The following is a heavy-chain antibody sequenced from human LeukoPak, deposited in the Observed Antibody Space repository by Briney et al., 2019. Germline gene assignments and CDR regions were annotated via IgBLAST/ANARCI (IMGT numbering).Heavy chain of an antibody. D-gene: IGHD5-12*01. CDR2: INPNSGGT. V-gene: IGHV1-2*02. CDR1: GYTFTGYY. J-gene: IGHJ6*02. CDR3: ARDLLIVATITSYYYGMDV. Sequence: GASVKVSCKASGYTFTGYYMHWVRQAPGQGLEWMGWINPNSGGTNYAQKFQGRVTMTRDTSISTAYMELSRLRSDDTAVYYCARDLLIVATITSYYYGMDVWGQGTTVTVSS.